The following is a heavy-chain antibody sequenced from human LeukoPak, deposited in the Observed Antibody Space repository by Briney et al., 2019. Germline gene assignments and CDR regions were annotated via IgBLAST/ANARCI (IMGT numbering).Heavy chain of an antibody. CDR1: GFTFTSYA. CDR3: ARPTNYYDSSGYYYFDY. Sequence: GGSLRLSCTASGFTFTSYAMSWVRQAPGKGLEWVSTVTGSGISTYYAESVKGRFTISRDNAKKSLYLQMNSLRAEDTAVYYCARPTNYYDSSGYYYFDYWGQGILVTVSS. CDR2: VTGSGIST. V-gene: IGHV3-23*01. J-gene: IGHJ4*02. D-gene: IGHD3-22*01.